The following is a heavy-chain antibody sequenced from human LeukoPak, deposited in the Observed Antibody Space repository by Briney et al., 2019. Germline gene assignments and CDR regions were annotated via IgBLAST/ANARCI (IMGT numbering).Heavy chain of an antibody. CDR2: ISSSSSYI. CDR3: ARGRFVSGWYPDYFDY. V-gene: IGHV3-21*06. J-gene: IGHJ4*02. Sequence: GGSLRLSCAASGFTFSSYSMNWVRQAPGKGLEWVSSISSSSSYIYYADSVKGRFTISRDNTENSVHLQMNSLRAEDTALYYCARGRFVSGWYPDYFDYWGRGTLVTVSP. D-gene: IGHD6-19*01. CDR1: GFTFSSYS.